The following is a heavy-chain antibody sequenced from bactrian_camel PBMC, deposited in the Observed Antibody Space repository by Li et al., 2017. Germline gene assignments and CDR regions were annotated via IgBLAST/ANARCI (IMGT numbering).Heavy chain of an antibody. J-gene: IGHJ4*01. D-gene: IGHD3*01. CDR1: GFTFSSYW. V-gene: IGHV3S25*01. CDR3: AAEDQAPWDMGWICNYNS. CDR2: INSDDDGAT. Sequence: QLVESGGGLVQPGGSLRLSCAASGFTFSSYWMYWVRQAPGKGLEWVSTINSDDDGATWYADSVKGRFTLSKDNAKNTLYLRMDNLKPEDTALYTSAAEDQAPWDMGWICNYNSWGQGTQVTVS.